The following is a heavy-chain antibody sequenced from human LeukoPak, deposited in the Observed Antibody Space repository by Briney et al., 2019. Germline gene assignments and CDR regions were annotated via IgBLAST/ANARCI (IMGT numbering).Heavy chain of an antibody. CDR1: GGSTSSYY. D-gene: IGHD3-3*01. CDR3: ARVITIFGVVPVVGWFDP. Sequence: SETLSLTCTVSGGSTSSYYWSWIRQPPGKGLEWIGYIYYSGSTNYNPSLKSRVTISVDTSKNQFSLKLSSVTAADTAVYYCARVITIFGVVPVVGWFDPWGQGTLVTVSS. J-gene: IGHJ5*02. V-gene: IGHV4-59*01. CDR2: IYYSGST.